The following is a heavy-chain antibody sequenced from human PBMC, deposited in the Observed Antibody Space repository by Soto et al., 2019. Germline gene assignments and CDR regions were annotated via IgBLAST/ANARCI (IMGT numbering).Heavy chain of an antibody. CDR3: ARGEQQLVRSYYYYYMDV. CDR1: GYSFTSYW. CDR2: IYPGDSDT. V-gene: IGHV5-51*01. D-gene: IGHD6-13*01. J-gene: IGHJ6*03. Sequence: GESLKISCKGSGYSFTSYWIGWVRQMPGKGLEWMGIIYPGDSDTRYSPSFQGQVTISADKSISTAYLQWSSLKASDTAMYYCARGEQQLVRSYYYYYMDVWGKGTTVTVSS.